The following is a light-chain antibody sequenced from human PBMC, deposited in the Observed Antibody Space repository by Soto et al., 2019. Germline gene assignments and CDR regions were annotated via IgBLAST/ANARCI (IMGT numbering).Light chain of an antibody. CDR3: QHYHSYWT. V-gene: IGKV1-5*03. CDR1: QTVSNW. J-gene: IGKJ1*01. Sequence: DIQMTQSPSTLSASVGDRITITCRASQTVSNWLAWYQQKPGKAHKLLIYMAYSLESVVPSRFSGSGSGTEFTLTISSLQPDDIATYYCQHYHSYWTFGQGTMVEIK. CDR2: MAY.